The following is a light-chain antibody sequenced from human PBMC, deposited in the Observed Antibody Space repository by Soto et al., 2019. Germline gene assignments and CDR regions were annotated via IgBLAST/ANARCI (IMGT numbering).Light chain of an antibody. Sequence: DIQMTQYPSSLAAAVGDRVTLTCRASQGISQWLAWYQHKPGTAPKLLIFGAFTLARGVPSRVAGSGSATDITLTIKNLQPEDVATYDWQQFTTYPHTFGQGTKVEIK. CDR2: GAF. CDR3: QQFTTYPHT. J-gene: IGKJ4*01. V-gene: IGKV1-12*01. CDR1: QGISQW.